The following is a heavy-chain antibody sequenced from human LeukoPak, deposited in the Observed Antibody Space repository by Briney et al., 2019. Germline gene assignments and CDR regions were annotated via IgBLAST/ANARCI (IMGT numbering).Heavy chain of an antibody. CDR2: IYYSGST. Sequence: SETLSLTCTVSGGSISSSAYYWGWIRQPPGKGLEWIGNIYYSGSTYYNPSLKSRVTISLDTSKNQFSLKLSSVTAADTAVYYCASVRRGFGESSKYYAYYYMGVWGKGTTVTVSS. CDR3: ASVRRGFGESSKYYAYYYMGV. CDR1: GGSISSSAYY. V-gene: IGHV4-39*01. J-gene: IGHJ6*03. D-gene: IGHD3-10*01.